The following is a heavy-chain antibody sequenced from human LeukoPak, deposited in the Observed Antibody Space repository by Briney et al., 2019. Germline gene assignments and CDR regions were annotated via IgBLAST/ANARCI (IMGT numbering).Heavy chain of an antibody. J-gene: IGHJ4*02. CDR3: VKDSGTNYDSRGFLPHFDY. Sequence: GALRLSCAASAFPFSSYGMSWVRQAPGKGREWVSAISGSGDSTYYADSVKGRFTISRDNSKNTLYLQMNSLRAEDTALYYCVKDSGTNYDSRGFLPHFDYWGQGTLVTVSS. CDR1: AFPFSSYG. CDR2: ISGSGDST. V-gene: IGHV3-23*01. D-gene: IGHD3-22*01.